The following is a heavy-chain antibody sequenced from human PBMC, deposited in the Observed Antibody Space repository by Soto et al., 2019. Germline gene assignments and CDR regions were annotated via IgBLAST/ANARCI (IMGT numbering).Heavy chain of an antibody. CDR2: IIPILGIA. CDR1: GGTFSSYT. CDR3: AIVPTNNYDSSGNPLLVL. D-gene: IGHD3-22*01. V-gene: IGHV1-69*02. J-gene: IGHJ4*01. Sequence: ASVKVSWKASGGTFSSYTISWVRQAPGQGLEWMGRIIPILGIANYAQKFQGRVTITADKYTSTAYMELSSLRSEDTAVYYCAIVPTNNYDSSGNPLLVLWGQGTRVTVSS.